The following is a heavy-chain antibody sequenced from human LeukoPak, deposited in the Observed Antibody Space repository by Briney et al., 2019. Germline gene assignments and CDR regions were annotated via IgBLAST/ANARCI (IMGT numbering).Heavy chain of an antibody. V-gene: IGHV3-23*01. Sequence: GGSLRLSCAVSGFTFSSYAMGWVRQAPGKGRGWVSAISGSGGSTYYADAVKGRFTISRDNSKNTLYLQMNSLRAEDTAVYYCAKDMVRGVHSLYWGQGTLVTVSS. J-gene: IGHJ4*02. D-gene: IGHD3-10*01. CDR1: GFTFSSYA. CDR2: ISGSGGST. CDR3: AKDMVRGVHSLY.